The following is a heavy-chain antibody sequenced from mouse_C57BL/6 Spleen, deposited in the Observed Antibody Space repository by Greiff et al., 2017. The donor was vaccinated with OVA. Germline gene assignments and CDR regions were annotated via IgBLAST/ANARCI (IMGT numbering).Heavy chain of an antibody. CDR3: ARSGSPYAMDY. V-gene: IGHV1-81*01. CDR2: IYPRSGNT. Sequence: QVQLQQSGAELARPGASVKLSCKASGYTFTSSGISWVKQRTGQGLEWIGEIYPRSGNTYYNEKFKGKATLTADKSSSTAYMELRSLTSEDSAVYFYARSGSPYAMDYWGQGTSVTVSS. CDR1: GYTFTSSG. J-gene: IGHJ4*01.